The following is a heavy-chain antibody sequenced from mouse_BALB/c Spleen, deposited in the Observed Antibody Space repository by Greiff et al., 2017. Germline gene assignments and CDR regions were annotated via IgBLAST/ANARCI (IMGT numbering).Heavy chain of an antibody. Sequence: QVQLQQSGAELVKPGASVKLSCKASGYTFTSYWMHWVKQRPGQGLEWIGEIDPSDSYTNYNQKFKGKATLTVDKSSSTAYMQLSSLTSEDSAVYYCASYPWFAYWGQGTLVTVSA. V-gene: IGHV1-69*02. D-gene: IGHD5-5*01. CDR2: IDPSDSYT. J-gene: IGHJ3*01. CDR3: ASYPWFAY. CDR1: GYTFTSYW.